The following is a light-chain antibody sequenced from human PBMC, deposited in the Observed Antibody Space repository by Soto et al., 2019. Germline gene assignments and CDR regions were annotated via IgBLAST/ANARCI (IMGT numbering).Light chain of an antibody. CDR1: SSDVGGYNY. CDR2: EVS. CDR3: SSYTSSSTLG. J-gene: IGLJ1*01. Sequence: QSALTQPASESGSPGQSITISCTGTSSDVGGYNYVSWYQQHPGKAPKLMIYEVSNRPSGVSNRFSGSKSGNTASLTISGLQAEDEADYYCSSYTSSSTLGFGTGTKLTVL. V-gene: IGLV2-14*01.